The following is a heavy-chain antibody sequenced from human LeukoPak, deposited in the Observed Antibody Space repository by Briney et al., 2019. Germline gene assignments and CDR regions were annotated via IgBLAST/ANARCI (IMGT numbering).Heavy chain of an antibody. D-gene: IGHD3-10*01. J-gene: IGHJ4*02. Sequence: GGSLRLSCAASGFTFNNYAMSWVRQAPGKGLEWVSAISGSGASTYYADSVKGRFTISRDNSKNTLYVQMNSLRAEDTAVYYCASAVVRAREIRWGQGTLVTVSS. CDR3: ASAVVRAREIR. CDR2: ISGSGAST. CDR1: GFTFNNYA. V-gene: IGHV3-23*01.